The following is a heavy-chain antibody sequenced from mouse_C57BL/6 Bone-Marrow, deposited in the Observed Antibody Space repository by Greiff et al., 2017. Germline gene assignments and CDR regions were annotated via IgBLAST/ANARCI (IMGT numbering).Heavy chain of an antibody. J-gene: IGHJ4*01. D-gene: IGHD2-5*01. Sequence: VQLQESGAELAKPGASVKLSCKASGYTFTSYWMHWVKQRPGQGLEWIGYLNPSSGYTKYNQKFKDKATLTADKSSSTAYMQLSSLTYEDSAVYYCASSYYSNYGGAMDYWGQGTSVTVSS. V-gene: IGHV1-7*01. CDR3: ASSYYSNYGGAMDY. CDR2: LNPSSGYT. CDR1: GYTFTSYW.